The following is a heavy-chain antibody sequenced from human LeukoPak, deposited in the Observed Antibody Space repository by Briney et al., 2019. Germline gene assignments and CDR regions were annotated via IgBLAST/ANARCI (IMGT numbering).Heavy chain of an antibody. CDR2: ISSSSSYI. Sequence: GGSLRLSCAASGFTFSSYGMNWVRQAPGKGLEWVSCISSSSSYIYYADSVKGRFTISRDNAKNSLYLQMNSLRAEDTAVYYCARDRGSSTSSIYYYMDVWGKGTTVTVSS. D-gene: IGHD2-2*01. J-gene: IGHJ6*03. V-gene: IGHV3-21*01. CDR3: ARDRGSSTSSIYYYMDV. CDR1: GFTFSSYG.